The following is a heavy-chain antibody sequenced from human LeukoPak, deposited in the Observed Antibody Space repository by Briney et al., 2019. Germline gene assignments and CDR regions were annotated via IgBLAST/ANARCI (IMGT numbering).Heavy chain of an antibody. D-gene: IGHD6-19*01. CDR3: ARDSSIAVAAPFDY. V-gene: IGHV3-21*01. J-gene: IGHJ4*02. CDR1: GFTFSSYS. CDR2: ISSSSSYI. Sequence: GGSLRLSCAASGFTFSSYSMNWVRQAPGKGLEWVSSISSSSSYIYYADSVKGRFTISRDNAKNSLYLQMNSLRAEDTAVYYCARDSSIAVAAPFDYWGQGTLATVSS.